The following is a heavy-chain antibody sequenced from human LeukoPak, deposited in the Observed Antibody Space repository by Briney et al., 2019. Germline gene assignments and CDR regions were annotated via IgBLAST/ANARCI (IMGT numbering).Heavy chain of an antibody. V-gene: IGHV3-20*04. CDR2: INWNGGST. J-gene: IGHJ4*02. CDR3: AKEDCSGGRCYSLHY. D-gene: IGHD2-15*01. CDR1: GFTFDDYG. Sequence: GGSLRLSCAASGFTFDDYGMTWVRQAPGKGLEWVSTINWNGGSTAYADSVKGRFTISRDNAKNSLYLQMNSLRAEDAAVYYCAKEDCSGGRCYSLHYWGQGTLVTVSS.